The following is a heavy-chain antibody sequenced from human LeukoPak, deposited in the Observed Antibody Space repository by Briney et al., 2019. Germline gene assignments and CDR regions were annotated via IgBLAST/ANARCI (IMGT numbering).Heavy chain of an antibody. CDR1: GFTSNNYA. CDR2: VSGSGAIA. D-gene: IGHD1-26*01. V-gene: IGHV3-23*01. Sequence: GGSLRLSCAASGFTSNNYAISWVRQAPGKGLEWVSTVSGSGAIAYYTDSDKGRFTISRDNSKNTLYLQMSSLTAKDTAVYYCAKDPSIGTYYTFDSWGQGTLVNVSS. CDR3: AKDPSIGTYYTFDS. J-gene: IGHJ4*02.